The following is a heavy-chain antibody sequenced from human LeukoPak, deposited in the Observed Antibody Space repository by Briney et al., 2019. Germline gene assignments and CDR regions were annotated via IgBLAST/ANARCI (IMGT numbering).Heavy chain of an antibody. CDR1: GGSISGYY. V-gene: IGHV4-59*01. CDR3: ARGYSSGWYSNYYYYYMDV. Sequence: PSETLSLTCTVSGGSISGYYWSWIRQPPGKGLEWIGYIYYSGSTNYNPSLKSRVTISVDTSKNQFSLKLSSVTAADTAVYYCARGYSSGWYSNYYYYYMDVWGKGTTVTISS. CDR2: IYYSGST. D-gene: IGHD6-19*01. J-gene: IGHJ6*03.